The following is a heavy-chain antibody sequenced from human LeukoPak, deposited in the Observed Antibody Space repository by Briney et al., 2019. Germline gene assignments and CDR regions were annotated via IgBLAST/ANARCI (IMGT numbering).Heavy chain of an antibody. D-gene: IGHD6-13*01. CDR1: GGSISSHY. Sequence: PSETLSLTCTVSGGSISSHYWSWIRQPPGKGLEWIGYIYYSGSTSYNPSLKSRVTISVDTSKNQFSLKLSSVTAADTAVYYCARSFSWSSVDYWGQGTLVTVSS. J-gene: IGHJ4*02. CDR3: ARSFSWSSVDY. V-gene: IGHV4-59*11. CDR2: IYYSGST.